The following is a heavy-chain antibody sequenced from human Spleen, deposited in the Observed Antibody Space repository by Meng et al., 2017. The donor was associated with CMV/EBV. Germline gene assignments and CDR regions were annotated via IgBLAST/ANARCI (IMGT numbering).Heavy chain of an antibody. CDR2: ISGSGGST. V-gene: IGHV3-23*01. CDR1: GFTFSNFA. D-gene: IGHD2-2*02. Sequence: GESLKISCAASGFTFSNFAMTWVRQAPGKGLEWVSLISGSGGSTYYADSVKGRFTVSRDNSKNTLFLQMNSLRAADTAIYYCAKSPDLYCSSTTCYTLSGTVYYYGLDVWGQGTTVTVSS. J-gene: IGHJ6*02. CDR3: AKSPDLYCSSTTCYTLSGTVYYYGLDV.